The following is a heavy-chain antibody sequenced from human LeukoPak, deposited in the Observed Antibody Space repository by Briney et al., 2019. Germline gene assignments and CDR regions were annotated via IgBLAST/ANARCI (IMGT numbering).Heavy chain of an antibody. CDR1: GGSISSGDYY. CDR3: GRERGGEGGGYYFDY. D-gene: IGHD3-16*01. V-gene: IGHV4-30-4*01. J-gene: IGHJ4*02. CDR2: IYYSGST. Sequence: SQTLSLTCTVSGGSISSGDYYWSWIRQPPGKGLEWIGYIYYSGSTYYNPSLKSRVTISVDTSKNQFSLKLSSVTAADTAVYYGGRERGGEGGGYYFDYWGRGTLVTVSS.